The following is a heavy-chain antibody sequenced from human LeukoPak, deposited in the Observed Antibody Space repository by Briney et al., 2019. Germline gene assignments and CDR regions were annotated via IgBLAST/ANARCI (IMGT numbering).Heavy chain of an antibody. V-gene: IGHV1-18*01. J-gene: IGHJ4*02. Sequence: ASVKASCKASGYTFTSYGISWVRQAPGQGLEWMGWISAYNGNTNYAQKLQGRVTMTTDTSTSTAYMELRSLRSDDTAVYYCASQKLAVAAFDYWGQGTLVTVSS. CDR2: ISAYNGNT. CDR3: ASQKLAVAAFDY. CDR1: GYTFTSYG. D-gene: IGHD6-19*01.